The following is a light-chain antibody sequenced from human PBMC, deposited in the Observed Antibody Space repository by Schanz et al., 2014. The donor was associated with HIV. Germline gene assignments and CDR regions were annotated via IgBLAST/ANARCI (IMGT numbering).Light chain of an antibody. V-gene: IGKV3-11*01. CDR2: DAS. J-gene: IGKJ1*01. CDR1: QSVSSY. CDR3: QQYSNSPKA. Sequence: EIVLTQSPATLSLSPGERVTLSCRASQSVSSYLAWYQQKPGQAPRLLIHDASNRATGIPARFSGSGSGTDFTLTISNLEPEDFAVYYCQQYSNSPKAFGQGTKVEIK.